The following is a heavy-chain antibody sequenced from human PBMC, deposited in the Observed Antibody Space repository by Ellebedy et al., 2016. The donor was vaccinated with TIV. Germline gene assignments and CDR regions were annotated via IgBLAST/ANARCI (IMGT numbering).Heavy chain of an antibody. D-gene: IGHD3-10*01. CDR1: GYSFTSYW. J-gene: IGHJ4*02. CDR3: ARQRTHITHLLHYGSGSPFDN. V-gene: IGHV5-51*01. CDR2: IYPGDSDT. Sequence: GESLKISCKGSGYSFTSYWIGWVRQMPGKGLEWMGIIYPGDSDTRYSPSFQGQVTISADKSISTAYLQWSSLKASDTAMYYCARQRTHITHLLHYGSGSPFDNWGQGTLVTVSS.